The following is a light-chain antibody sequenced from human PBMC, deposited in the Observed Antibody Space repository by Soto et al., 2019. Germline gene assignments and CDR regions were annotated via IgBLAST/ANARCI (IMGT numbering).Light chain of an antibody. J-gene: IGKJ2*01. Sequence: EIVLTQSPGTLSLSPGERATLSCRASQSVSSSYLAWYQQKPGEAPRLFIYGASSRATGIPDRFTGSGSGTDFTLTISRLEPEDLAVYYCQQYGRSPYTFGQGTKLEIK. CDR1: QSVSSSY. CDR2: GAS. CDR3: QQYGRSPYT. V-gene: IGKV3-20*01.